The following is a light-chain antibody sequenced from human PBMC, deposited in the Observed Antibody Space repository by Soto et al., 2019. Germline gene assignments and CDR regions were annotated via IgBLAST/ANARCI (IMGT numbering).Light chain of an antibody. CDR1: ESVRSY. J-gene: IGKJ5*01. V-gene: IGKV3-15*01. Sequence: EVVMTQSPATLSGSPGERATLSCRASESVRSYLAWYQQKPGQAPRLLIYGASTRATGIPARFSGSGSGTEFTLTISSLQSEDFAIYYCQQYNNWPPITFGQGTRLEIK. CDR3: QQYNNWPPIT. CDR2: GAS.